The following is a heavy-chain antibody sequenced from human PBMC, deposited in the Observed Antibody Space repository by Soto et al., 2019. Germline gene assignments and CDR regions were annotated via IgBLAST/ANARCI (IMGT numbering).Heavy chain of an antibody. V-gene: IGHV1-2*04. Sequence: ASVKVSCKASGYSFTDYHIHWVRQAPGQGLEWLGRINPKSGGTSTAQKFQGWVTMTRDRSISTVYMELTRLRSDDTAVYYCARDEGIVVSHHYYYGMDVWGQGTTVTVSS. CDR3: ARDEGIVVSHHYYYGMDV. D-gene: IGHD2-2*01. J-gene: IGHJ6*02. CDR1: GYSFTDYH. CDR2: INPKSGGT.